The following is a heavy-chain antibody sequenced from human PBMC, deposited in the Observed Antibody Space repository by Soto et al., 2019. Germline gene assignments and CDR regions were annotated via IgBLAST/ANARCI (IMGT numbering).Heavy chain of an antibody. V-gene: IGHV3-23*01. CDR3: ATNRAGYYYNATAV. CDR1: GFTFSSHA. J-gene: IGHJ6*02. Sequence: EVQLLESGGDLVQPGGSLRLSCAASGFTFSSHAISWVRQAPGKGLEWVSAISGTGVSTFYADSVKGRFTISRDNSKNTRYLQMNSLRVEDTAIYYCATNRAGYYYNATAVWGQGTTVTVSS. CDR2: ISGTGVST.